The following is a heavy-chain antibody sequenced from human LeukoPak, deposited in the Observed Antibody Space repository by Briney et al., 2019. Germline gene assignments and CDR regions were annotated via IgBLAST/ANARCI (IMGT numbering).Heavy chain of an antibody. CDR1: GFTFSSYW. D-gene: IGHD1-1*01. CDR2: STSEGSST. Sequence: GGSLRLSCAASGFTFSSYWMHWVRQLPRKGLVLVSRSTSEGSSTSSADSVKGRFTISRDNATNTLYLQMNSLRAADTAVYYCARDAVLIEVPTRQGDYWGQGTLVTVPS. CDR3: ARDAVLIEVPTRQGDY. V-gene: IGHV3-74*01. J-gene: IGHJ4*02.